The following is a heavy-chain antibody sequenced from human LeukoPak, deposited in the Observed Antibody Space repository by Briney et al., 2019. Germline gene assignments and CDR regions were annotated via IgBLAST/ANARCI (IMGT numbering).Heavy chain of an antibody. CDR2: ISGSGGST. J-gene: IGHJ6*03. Sequence: GGSLRLSCAASGFTFSSYSMNWVRQAPGKGLEWVSAISGSGGSTYYADSVKGRFTISRDNSKNTLYLQMNSLRAEDTAVYYCAKVPAARAIYYYYYMDVWGKGTTVTVSS. V-gene: IGHV3-23*01. CDR1: GFTFSSYS. D-gene: IGHD2-2*01. CDR3: AKVPAARAIYYYYYMDV.